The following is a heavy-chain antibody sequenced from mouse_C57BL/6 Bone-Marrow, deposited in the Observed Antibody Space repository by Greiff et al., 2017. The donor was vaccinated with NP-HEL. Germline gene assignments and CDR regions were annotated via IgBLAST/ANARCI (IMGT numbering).Heavy chain of an antibody. CDR2: ISSGSSTI. CDR3: ARAGGDSSFDY. J-gene: IGHJ2*01. CDR1: GFTFSDYG. D-gene: IGHD6-1*01. Sequence: EVQGVESGGGLVKPGGSLKLSCAASGFTFSDYGMHWVRQAPEKGLEWVAYISSGSSTIYYADTVKGRFTISRDNAKNTLFLQMTSLRSEDTAMYYCARAGGDSSFDYWGQGTTLTVSS. V-gene: IGHV5-17*01.